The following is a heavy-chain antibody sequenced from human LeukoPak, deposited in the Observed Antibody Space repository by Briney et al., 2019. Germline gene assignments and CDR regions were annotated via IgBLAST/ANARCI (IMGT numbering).Heavy chain of an antibody. V-gene: IGHV3-23*01. J-gene: IGHJ4*02. Sequence: GSLRLSCAASGFTFSSYAMSWVRQAPGKRLEWVSAISGSGGSTYYADSVKGRFTISRDNSKNTLYLQMNSLRAEDTAVYYCAKDSGYYGSGSYHPHFDYWGQGTLVTVSS. CDR3: AKDSGYYGSGSYHPHFDY. CDR1: GFTFSSYA. D-gene: IGHD3-10*01. CDR2: ISGSGGST.